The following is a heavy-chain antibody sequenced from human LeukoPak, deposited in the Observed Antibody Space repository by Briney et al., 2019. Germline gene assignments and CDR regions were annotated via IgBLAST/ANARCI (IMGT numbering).Heavy chain of an antibody. V-gene: IGHV4-38-2*02. CDR2: IYHSGST. J-gene: IGHJ6*03. D-gene: IGHD2-15*01. Sequence: SETLSLTCTVSGYSVSSGYYWGWIRQSPGKGLEWIGSIYHSGSTYYSPSLRSRITISVDTSKNQFSLKLSSVTAADTAVYYCARGYCSGGSCYSYYYYNYMDVWGKGTTVTVSS. CDR3: ARGYCSGGSCYSYYYYNYMDV. CDR1: GYSVSSGYY.